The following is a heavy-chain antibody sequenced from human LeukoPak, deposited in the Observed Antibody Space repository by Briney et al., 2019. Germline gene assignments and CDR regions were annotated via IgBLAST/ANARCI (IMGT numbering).Heavy chain of an antibody. Sequence: PSETLSLTCTVSGGSISSYYWSWIRQPPGKGLEWIGCIYYSGSTNYNPSLKSRVTISVDTSKNQFSLKLSSVAAADTAVYYCARVVYSYGSSFDYWGQGTLVTVSS. CDR3: ARVVYSYGSSFDY. V-gene: IGHV4-59*01. J-gene: IGHJ4*02. CDR2: IYYSGST. D-gene: IGHD5-18*01. CDR1: GGSISSYY.